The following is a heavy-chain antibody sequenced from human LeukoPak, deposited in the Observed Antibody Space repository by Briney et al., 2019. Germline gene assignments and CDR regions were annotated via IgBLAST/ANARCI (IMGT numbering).Heavy chain of an antibody. V-gene: IGHV1-2*06. Sequence: GASVKVSCKASGYTFTGYYMHWVRQAPGQGLEWMGRINPNSGGTNYAQKFQGRVTTTRDTSISTAYMELSRLRSDDTAVYYCARDDYGDYGLLDYYYGMDVWGQGTTVTVSS. CDR2: INPNSGGT. CDR3: ARDDYGDYGLLDYYYGMDV. J-gene: IGHJ6*02. CDR1: GYTFTGYY. D-gene: IGHD4-17*01.